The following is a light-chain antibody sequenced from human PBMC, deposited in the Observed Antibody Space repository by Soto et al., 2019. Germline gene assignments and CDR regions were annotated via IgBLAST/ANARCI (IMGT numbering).Light chain of an antibody. CDR2: EVT. CDR1: ISDVGGYDL. CDR3: SSYASGTTLYV. Sequence: QSALTQPASVSGSPGQSITISCTGTISDVGGYDLVSWFQHHPEKAPKLLIFEVTKRPSGLSDRFSGSKSGNTASLTISGLQTEDEADYYCSSYASGTTLYVFGTGTKLTVL. J-gene: IGLJ1*01. V-gene: IGLV2-14*02.